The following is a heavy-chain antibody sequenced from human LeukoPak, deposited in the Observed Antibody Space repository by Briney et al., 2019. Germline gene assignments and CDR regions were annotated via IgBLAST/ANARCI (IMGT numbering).Heavy chain of an antibody. CDR3: AKDLGSGWYLHSPEAFDY. CDR1: GFTFSNAW. V-gene: IGHV3-30*18. J-gene: IGHJ4*02. Sequence: GGSLRLSCAASGFTFSNAWMSWVRQAPGKGLEWVAVISYDGSNKYYADSVKGRFTISRDNSKNTLYLQMNSLRAEDTAVYYCAKDLGSGWYLHSPEAFDYWGQGTLVTVSS. D-gene: IGHD6-19*01. CDR2: ISYDGSNK.